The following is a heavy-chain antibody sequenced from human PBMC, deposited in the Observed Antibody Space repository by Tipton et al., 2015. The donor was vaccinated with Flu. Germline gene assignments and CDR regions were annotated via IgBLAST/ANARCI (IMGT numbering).Heavy chain of an antibody. CDR2: INPNSGVT. J-gene: IGHJ5*02. CDR3: ARYPSCCYES. Sequence: QLVQSGAEVKKPGASVKVSCKASGYTFTAYYIHWVRQAPGQGLEWMGRINPNSGVTDYSRNFQGRVTLTRDTSSSTAYMELNRLTSDDTAVYYCARYPSCCYESWGQGTLVTVSS. D-gene: IGHD2-15*01. CDR1: GYTFTAYY. V-gene: IGHV1-2*06.